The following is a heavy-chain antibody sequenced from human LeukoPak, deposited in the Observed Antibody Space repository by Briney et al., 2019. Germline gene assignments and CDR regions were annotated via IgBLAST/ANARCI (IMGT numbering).Heavy chain of an antibody. CDR1: GDSISNYY. CDR3: ARDNIVFHYYAMDV. V-gene: IGHV4-59*01. Sequence: KSSETLSLTCSVSGDSISNYYWSWIRQPTGKGLEWVGYIFYTGSTNYNPSLKSRVTISVDTSKNQFSLRLSSVTAADTAVYYCARDNIVFHYYAMDVWGQGTTVTVSS. CDR2: IFYTGST. J-gene: IGHJ6*02. D-gene: IGHD5-12*01.